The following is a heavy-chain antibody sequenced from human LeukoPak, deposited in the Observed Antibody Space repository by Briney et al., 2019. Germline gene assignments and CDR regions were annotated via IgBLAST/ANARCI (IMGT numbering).Heavy chain of an antibody. Sequence: ASVKASCKASGYTFTGYYMHWVRQAPGQGLEWMGWINPNSGGTNYAQKFQGRVTMTRDTSISTAYMELSRLRSDDTAVYYCARDRYYYGSGSTSFDYWGQGTLVTVSS. V-gene: IGHV1-2*02. CDR1: GYTFTGYY. CDR2: INPNSGGT. D-gene: IGHD3-10*01. J-gene: IGHJ4*02. CDR3: ARDRYYYGSGSTSFDY.